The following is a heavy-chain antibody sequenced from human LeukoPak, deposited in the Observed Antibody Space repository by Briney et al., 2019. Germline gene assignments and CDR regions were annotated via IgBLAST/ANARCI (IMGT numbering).Heavy chain of an antibody. Sequence: ASVKVPCKASGGTFSSYAISWVRQAPGQGLEWMGGIIPIFGTANYAQKFQGRVTITADESTSTAYMELSSLRSEDTAVYYCARDQYSSGWPYFGYWGQGTLVTVSS. J-gene: IGHJ4*02. CDR2: IIPIFGTA. D-gene: IGHD6-19*01. V-gene: IGHV1-69*13. CDR1: GGTFSSYA. CDR3: ARDQYSSGWPYFGY.